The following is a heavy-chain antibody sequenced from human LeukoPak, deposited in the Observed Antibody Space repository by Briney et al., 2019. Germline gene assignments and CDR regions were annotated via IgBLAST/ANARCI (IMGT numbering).Heavy chain of an antibody. CDR1: GGTFSSYA. CDR3: AAGYCSSTSCYRFDP. V-gene: IGHV1-69*04. D-gene: IGHD2-2*01. Sequence: ASVKVSRKASGGTFSSYAISWVRQAPGQGLEWMGRIIPILGIANYAQKFQGRVTITADKSTSTAYMELSSLRSEDTAVYYCAAGYCSSTSCYRFDPWGQGTLVTVSS. CDR2: IIPILGIA. J-gene: IGHJ5*02.